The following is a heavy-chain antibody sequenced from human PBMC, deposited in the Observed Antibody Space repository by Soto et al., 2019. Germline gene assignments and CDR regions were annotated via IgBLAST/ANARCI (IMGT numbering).Heavy chain of an antibody. V-gene: IGHV3-23*01. J-gene: IGHJ4*02. CDR3: AKAQRGIAAPHYFDY. D-gene: IGHD6-13*01. Sequence: GGSLRLSCAASGFTFSSYAMSWVRQAPGKGLEWVSAISGSGGSTFYADSVKGRFTISRDNSKNTLYLQMNSLRAEDTAVYYCAKAQRGIAAPHYFDYWGQGTLVTVSS. CDR2: ISGSGGST. CDR1: GFTFSSYA.